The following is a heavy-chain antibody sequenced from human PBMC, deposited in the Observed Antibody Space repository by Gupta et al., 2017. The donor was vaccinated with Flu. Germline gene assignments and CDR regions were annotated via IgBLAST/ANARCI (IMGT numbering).Heavy chain of an antibody. J-gene: IGHJ4*02. Sequence: EVQLVESGGGLVQPGRSLRLSCAASGFRFSEHYMDWVRQAPGKGPEWVGRIRIQAKKYTTEYAASVQGRFTISRDDSRNLLHLQMNSLKTEDTAVYYCARAFTIATDQFDYWGQGTRVTVSS. V-gene: IGHV3-72*01. CDR2: IRIQAKKYTT. CDR3: ARAFTIATDQFDY. D-gene: IGHD3-3*01. CDR1: GFRFSEHY.